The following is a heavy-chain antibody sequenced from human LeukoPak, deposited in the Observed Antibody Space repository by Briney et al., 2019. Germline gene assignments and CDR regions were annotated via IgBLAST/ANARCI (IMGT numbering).Heavy chain of an antibody. CDR2: ISSNGGNT. J-gene: IGHJ4*02. CDR3: ARDPGSFPGYYFDY. CDR1: GFTFSSYV. V-gene: IGHV3-64*01. D-gene: IGHD6-13*01. Sequence: TGGSLRLSCAASGFTFSSYVMHWVRQAPGKGLEYVSAISSNGGNTYYANSVKGRFTISRDNSKNTLYLQMGSLRAEDMAVYYCARDPGSFPGYYFDYWGQGTLVTVSS.